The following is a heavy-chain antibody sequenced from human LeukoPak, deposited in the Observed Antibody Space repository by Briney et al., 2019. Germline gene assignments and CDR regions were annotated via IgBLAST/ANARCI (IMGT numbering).Heavy chain of an antibody. CDR2: ISGSGGST. CDR3: AKGEPYSSSWYVY. D-gene: IGHD6-13*01. CDR1: GFTFSSYA. J-gene: IGHJ4*02. V-gene: IGHV3-23*01. Sequence: GGSLRLSCAASGFTFSSYATSWVRQAPGKGLGWVSAISGSGGSTYYADSVKGRFTISRGNSKNTLYLQMNSLRAEDTAVYYCAKGEPYSSSWYVYWGQGTLVTVSS.